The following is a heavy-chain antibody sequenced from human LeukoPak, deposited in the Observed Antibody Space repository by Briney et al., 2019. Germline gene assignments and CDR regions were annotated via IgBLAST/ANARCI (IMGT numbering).Heavy chain of an antibody. CDR1: GGTFSSYA. J-gene: IGHJ4*02. D-gene: IGHD4-17*01. CDR3: AMGLRGYFDY. V-gene: IGHV1-69*05. CDR2: IIPIFGTA. Sequence: ASVKVSCKASGGTFSSYAISWVRQAPGQGLEWMGGIIPIFGTANYAQRFQGRVTITTDESTSTAYMELSSLRSEDTAVYYCAMGLRGYFDYWGQGTLVTVSS.